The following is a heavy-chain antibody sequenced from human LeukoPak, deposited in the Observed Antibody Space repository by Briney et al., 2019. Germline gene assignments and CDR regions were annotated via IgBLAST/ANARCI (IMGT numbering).Heavy chain of an antibody. CDR1: GGSISSGGYY. D-gene: IGHD3-10*01. Sequence: SETLSLTCTVSGGSISSGGYYWSWIRQHPGKGLEWIGYIYYSGSTYYNPSLKSRVTISVDTSKNQFSLKLSSVTAADTAVYYCARGGGTMVRGVPNYYFDYWGQGTPVTVSS. CDR2: IYYSGST. J-gene: IGHJ4*02. CDR3: ARGGGTMVRGVPNYYFDY. V-gene: IGHV4-31*03.